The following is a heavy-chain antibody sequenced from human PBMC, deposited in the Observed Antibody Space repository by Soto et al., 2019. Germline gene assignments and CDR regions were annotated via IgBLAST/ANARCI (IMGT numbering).Heavy chain of an antibody. J-gene: IGHJ4*02. CDR3: GRPFGVYCYGSTTYHFPH. Sequence: SETLSLTCTVSGGSISSSSYYWGWIRQPPGKGLEWIGSIYYSGSTYYNPSLKSRVTISVDTSKNQFSLKLSSVTAADTAVYYCGRPFGVYCYGSTTYHFPHWGREPRATV. CDR1: GGSISSSSYY. V-gene: IGHV4-39*01. D-gene: IGHD3-10*01. CDR2: IYYSGST.